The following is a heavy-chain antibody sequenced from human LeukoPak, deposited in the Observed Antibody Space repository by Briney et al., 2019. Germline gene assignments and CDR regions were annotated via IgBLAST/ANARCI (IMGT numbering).Heavy chain of an antibody. CDR3: ARDRGDFDY. V-gene: IGHV3-7*04. CDR1: GFTFSTYW. CDR2: INQDGSEK. J-gene: IGHJ4*02. Sequence: PGGSLRLSCAASGFTFSTYWMSWVRQAPGKGLEWVANINQDGSEKHYVDSVKGRFTISRGNAKNSLYLQMNSLRAEDTAVYYCARDRGDFDYWGQGTLVTVSS.